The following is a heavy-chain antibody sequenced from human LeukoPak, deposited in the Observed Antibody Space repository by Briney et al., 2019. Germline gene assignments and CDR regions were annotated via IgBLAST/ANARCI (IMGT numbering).Heavy chain of an antibody. V-gene: IGHV3-30*02. CDR2: IRNDGRSK. J-gene: IGHJ5*02. CDR3: ARDLASTGTQGWFDP. D-gene: IGHD1-1*01. Sequence: GGSLRLSCAASGFTFSNAWMSWVRQAPGKGLEWVAFIRNDGRSKYYADSVKGRFTISADNSENTLFLQMNSLRGDDTAVYYCARDLASTGTQGWFDPWGQGTVVTVSS. CDR1: GFTFSNAW.